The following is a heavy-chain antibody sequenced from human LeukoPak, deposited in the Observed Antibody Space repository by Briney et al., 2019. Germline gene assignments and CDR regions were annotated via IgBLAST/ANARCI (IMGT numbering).Heavy chain of an antibody. V-gene: IGHV4-38-2*02. CDR3: ASRRHRSAWFDP. J-gene: IGHJ5*02. CDR2: IYHSGST. CDR1: GGSISSYY. Sequence: SETLSLTCTVSGGSISSYYWGWIRQPPGKGLEWIGSIYHSGSTYYNPSLKSRVTISVDTSKNQFSLKLSSVTAADTAVYYCASRRHRSAWFDPWGQGTLVTVSS.